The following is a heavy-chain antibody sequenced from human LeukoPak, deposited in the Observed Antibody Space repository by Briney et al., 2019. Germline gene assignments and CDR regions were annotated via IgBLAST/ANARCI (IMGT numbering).Heavy chain of an antibody. CDR1: GFTFSDYA. J-gene: IGHJ3*02. CDR2: LSGSGAGT. V-gene: IGHV3-23*01. Sequence: GGSLRLSCAASGFTFSDYALGWVRQAPGRGLEWVATLSGSGAGTYYSDSVQGRFTISRDNPKNTLFLQMNSLRAEDTAAYYCATEPRWELYSFDIWGQGTMVTVSS. CDR3: ATEPRWELYSFDI. D-gene: IGHD1-7*01.